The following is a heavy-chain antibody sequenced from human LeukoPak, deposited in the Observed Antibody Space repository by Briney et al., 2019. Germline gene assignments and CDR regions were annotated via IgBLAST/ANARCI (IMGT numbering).Heavy chain of an antibody. J-gene: IGHJ4*02. CDR3: ARGGWYLDY. Sequence: PSETLSLTCAVSGGSISSSNWWSWVRPPPGKGLEWIGEIYNSGSRNYNPYLKSRVTMSLDKSKNQFSLKLTSVTAADTAVYFCARGGWYLDYWGQGTLVTVSS. V-gene: IGHV4-4*02. CDR2: IYNSGSR. D-gene: IGHD2-15*01. CDR1: GGSISSSNW.